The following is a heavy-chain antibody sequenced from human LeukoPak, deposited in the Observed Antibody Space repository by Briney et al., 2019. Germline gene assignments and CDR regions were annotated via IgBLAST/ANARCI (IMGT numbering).Heavy chain of an antibody. Sequence: GGSLRLSCAASGFTFNSYAMSWVRQAPGKGLEWVANIKQDGSEKYYVDSVKGRFTISRDNAKNSLYLQMNSLRVEDTAVYYCARALRNDYWGQGTLVTVSS. J-gene: IGHJ4*02. V-gene: IGHV3-7*01. D-gene: IGHD4-17*01. CDR3: ARALRNDY. CDR1: GFTFNSYA. CDR2: IKQDGSEK.